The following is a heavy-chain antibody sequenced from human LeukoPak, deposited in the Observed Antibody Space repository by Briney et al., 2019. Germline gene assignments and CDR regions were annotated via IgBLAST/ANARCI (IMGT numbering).Heavy chain of an antibody. CDR1: GGSFSGYY. Sequence: ASETLSLTCAVYGGSFSGYYWSWIRQPPGKGLEWIGEINHSGSTNYNPSLKSRDTISVDTSKNQFSLKLSSVTAADTAVYYCARATMIVVVPNRTRDFDYWGQGTLVTVSS. CDR2: INHSGST. J-gene: IGHJ4*02. D-gene: IGHD3-22*01. V-gene: IGHV4-34*01. CDR3: ARATMIVVVPNRTRDFDY.